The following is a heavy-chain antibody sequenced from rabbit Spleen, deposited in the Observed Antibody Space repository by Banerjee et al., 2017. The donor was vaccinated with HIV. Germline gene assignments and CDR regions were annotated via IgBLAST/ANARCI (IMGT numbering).Heavy chain of an antibody. D-gene: IGHD8-1*01. Sequence: QSLEESGGDLVKPGGTLTLTCTASGFSFSSSDYMCWVRQAPGKGLECIACIYVDRGGSTYYANWAKGRFTVSKTASTTVTLQMTSLTVADTGTYFCARDTGSSFSTYGMDLWGPGDPGHRL. CDR2: IYVDRGGST. CDR3: ARDTGSSFSTYGMDL. V-gene: IGHV1S40*01. CDR1: GFSFSSSDY. J-gene: IGHJ6*01.